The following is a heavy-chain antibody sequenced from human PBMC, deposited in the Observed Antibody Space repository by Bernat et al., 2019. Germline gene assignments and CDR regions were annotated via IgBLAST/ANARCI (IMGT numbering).Heavy chain of an antibody. J-gene: IGHJ4*02. CDR1: GFTFSSYG. V-gene: IGHV3-30*03. D-gene: IGHD6-13*01. CDR3: ARDRMILLGYSSSWYHFDY. Sequence: QVQLVESGGGVVQPGRSLRLSCAASGFTFSSYGMHWVRQAPGKGLEWVAVISYDGSNKYYADSVKGRFTISRDNSKNTLYLQMNSLRAEDTAVYYCARDRMILLGYSSSWYHFDYWGQGTLVTVSS. CDR2: ISYDGSNK.